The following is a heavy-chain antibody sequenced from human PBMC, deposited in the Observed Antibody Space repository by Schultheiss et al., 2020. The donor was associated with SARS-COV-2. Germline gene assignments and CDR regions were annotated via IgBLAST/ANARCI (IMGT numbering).Heavy chain of an antibody. J-gene: IGHJ6*02. CDR3: ARDPVGYCSSNSCYQYYYNCCGMDV. D-gene: IGHD2-2*03. CDR1: GFTFSSYW. V-gene: IGHV3-7*01. Sequence: GGSLRLSCAASGFTFSSYWMSWVRQAPGKGLEWVANIKQDGSEKYYVDSVKGRFTISRDNAKNSLYLQMNSLRAEDTAVYYCARDPVGYCSSNSCYQYYYNCCGMDVWGQGTTVTVSS. CDR2: IKQDGSEK.